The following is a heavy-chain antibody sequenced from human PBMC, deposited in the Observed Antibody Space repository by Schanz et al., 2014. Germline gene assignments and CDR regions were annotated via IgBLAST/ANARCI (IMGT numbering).Heavy chain of an antibody. CDR1: GFAFSSYS. D-gene: IGHD3-10*01. J-gene: IGHJ4*02. V-gene: IGHV3-21*01. CDR3: ARVPYGSGSYWDY. Sequence: QLVGSGGGLIQPGGSLRLSCTASGFAFSSYSMNWVRQAPGKGLEWVSSISSSSSYIYYADSVKGRFTISRDNAKNSLYLQMNSLRAEDTAVYYCARVPYGSGSYWDYWGQGTQVTVSS. CDR2: ISSSSSYI.